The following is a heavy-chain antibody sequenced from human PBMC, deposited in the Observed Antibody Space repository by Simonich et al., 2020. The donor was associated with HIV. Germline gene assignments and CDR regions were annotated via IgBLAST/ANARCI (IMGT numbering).Heavy chain of an antibody. CDR2: IRSSSSYI. CDR3: ARDGRKGSSTSCSDY. D-gene: IGHD2-2*01. V-gene: IGHV3-21*01. CDR1: GFPFSSYS. Sequence: EVQLVESGGGLVKPGGSLRLSCAASGFPFSSYSMNWVRQAPGKGLEWVSSIRSSSSYIYYADSVKGRFTISRDNAKNSLVLQMNSLRAEDTAVYYCARDGRKGSSTSCSDYWGQGTLVTVSS. J-gene: IGHJ4*02.